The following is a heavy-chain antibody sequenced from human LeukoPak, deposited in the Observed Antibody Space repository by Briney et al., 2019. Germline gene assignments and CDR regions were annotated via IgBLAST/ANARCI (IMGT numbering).Heavy chain of an antibody. CDR1: GGSITSHY. Sequence: PSETLSLTCTVSGGSITSHYWSWVRQPPGKGLEWIANIDYNGNTNYNPSLKSRVTISLDTSKRHFSLTLSNVTAADTAVYYCARTSRHYYGSGKNLTPWPAGLDVWGPGTTVTVS. J-gene: IGHJ6*02. D-gene: IGHD3-10*01. V-gene: IGHV4-59*11. CDR3: ARTSRHYYGSGKNLTPWPAGLDV. CDR2: IDYNGNT.